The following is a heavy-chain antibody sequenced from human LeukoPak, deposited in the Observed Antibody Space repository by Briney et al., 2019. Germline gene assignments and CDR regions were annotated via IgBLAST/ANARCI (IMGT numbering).Heavy chain of an antibody. J-gene: IGHJ4*02. D-gene: IGHD6-13*01. CDR1: GGSISSGGYS. Sequence: PSQTLSLTCAVSGGSISSGGYSWSWIRQPPGKGLEWIGYISHSGSTYYNPSLKSRVTISVDRSKNQFSLKLSSVTAADTAVYYCASITIAAAGGSDYWGQGTLVTVSS. V-gene: IGHV4-30-2*01. CDR2: ISHSGST. CDR3: ASITIAAAGGSDY.